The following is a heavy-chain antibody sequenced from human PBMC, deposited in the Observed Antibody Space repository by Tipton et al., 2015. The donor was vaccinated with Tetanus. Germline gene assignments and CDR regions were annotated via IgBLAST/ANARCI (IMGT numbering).Heavy chain of an antibody. CDR1: GGSISNTGDY. CDR2: IYHSGST. Sequence: TLSLTCTVSGGSISNTGDYWGWIRQHPGKGLEWIAYIYHSGSTYYNPSLKSRVTISVDTSNNQFSLKVTSVTAADTAVYYCARVFTRGYTYGTTFDYWGQGTLVTVSS. CDR3: ARVFTRGYTYGTTFDY. J-gene: IGHJ4*02. V-gene: IGHV4-30-4*08. D-gene: IGHD5-18*01.